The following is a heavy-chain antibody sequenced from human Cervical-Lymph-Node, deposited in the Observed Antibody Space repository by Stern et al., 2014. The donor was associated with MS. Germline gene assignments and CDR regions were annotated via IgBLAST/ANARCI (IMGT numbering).Heavy chain of an antibody. Sequence: QVQLVESGAEVKKPGASVNVSCKASGYNFTIYYIHWVRQAPGQGLEWMGIINPSSGHTSNAQKFQGRVTLTRDTSTSTVHMALSSLRSDDTAVYFCARDRGPHAFDIWGQGTMVTVSS. CDR3: ARDRGPHAFDI. J-gene: IGHJ3*02. D-gene: IGHD3-16*01. V-gene: IGHV1-46*01. CDR1: GYNFTIYY. CDR2: INPSSGHT.